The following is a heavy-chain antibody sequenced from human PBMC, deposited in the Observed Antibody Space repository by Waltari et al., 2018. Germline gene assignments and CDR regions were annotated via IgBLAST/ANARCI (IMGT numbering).Heavy chain of an antibody. CDR1: GFTFDDYA. CDR3: AKSAAAADNFDY. V-gene: IGHV3-9*01. D-gene: IGHD6-13*01. CDR2: ISWNSGSI. Sequence: EVQVVESGGGLVQTGGSLRLSCAASGFTFDDYAMHWVRQAPGKGLEWVSGISWNSGSIGYADSVKGRFTISRDNAKNSLYLQMNSLRAEDTALYYCAKSAAAADNFDYWGQGTLVTVSS. J-gene: IGHJ4*02.